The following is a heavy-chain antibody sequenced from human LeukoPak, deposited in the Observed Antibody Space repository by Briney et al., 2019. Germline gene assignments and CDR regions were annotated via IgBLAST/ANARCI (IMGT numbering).Heavy chain of an antibody. D-gene: IGHD6-6*01. V-gene: IGHV4-34*01. Sequence: SETLSLTCAVYGGSFSGYYWSWIRQPPGKGLEWIGEINHSGSTNYNPFLKSRVTISVDTSKNQFSLKLSSVTAADTAVYYCARGIGLSIAARVFDYWGQGTLVTVSS. CDR2: INHSGST. J-gene: IGHJ4*02. CDR1: GGSFSGYY. CDR3: ARGIGLSIAARVFDY.